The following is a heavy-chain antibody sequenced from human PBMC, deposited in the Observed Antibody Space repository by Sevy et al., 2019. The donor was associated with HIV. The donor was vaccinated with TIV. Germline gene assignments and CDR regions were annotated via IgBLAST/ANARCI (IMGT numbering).Heavy chain of an antibody. CDR3: AKDIVVVPAAQSYYYYGMDV. J-gene: IGHJ6*02. D-gene: IGHD2-2*01. Sequence: GGSLRLSCAASGFTFSDYYMSWIRQAPGKGLEWVSYISSSGSTIYYADSVKGRFTISRDNAKNSPYLQMNSLRAEDTAVYYCAKDIVVVPAAQSYYYYGMDVWGQGTTVTVSS. CDR2: ISSSGSTI. CDR1: GFTFSDYY. V-gene: IGHV3-11*01.